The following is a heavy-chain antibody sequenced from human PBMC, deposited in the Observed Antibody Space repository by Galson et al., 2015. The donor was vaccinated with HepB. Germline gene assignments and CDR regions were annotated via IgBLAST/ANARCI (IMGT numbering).Heavy chain of an antibody. J-gene: IGHJ4*02. Sequence: SLRLSCAASRFTFSNYAMTWVRQAPGKGLEWVSAISASGSSTYYADSVKGRFTISRDNSKNTLYLQMNSLRAEDTAIYYCAKDLEGATVIGYFDYWGQGTLVTVSS. V-gene: IGHV3-23*01. CDR2: ISASGSST. CDR1: RFTFSNYA. D-gene: IGHD1-26*01. CDR3: AKDLEGATVIGYFDY.